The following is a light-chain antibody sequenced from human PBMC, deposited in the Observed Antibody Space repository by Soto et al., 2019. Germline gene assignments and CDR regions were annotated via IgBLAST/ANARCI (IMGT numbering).Light chain of an antibody. CDR2: LGS. J-gene: IGKJ2*01. CDR3: MQGLRPMYT. CDR1: QTLLHGNGYNY. V-gene: IGKV2-28*01. Sequence: IALTQSPLSLTVTPGEPASISCRSSQTLLHGNGYNYLDWYLQKPGQSPQLLIYLGSSRASGVPDRFSGSGSGTDFTLKISRVEAEDVGIFYCMQGLRPMYTFGQGTKLEIK.